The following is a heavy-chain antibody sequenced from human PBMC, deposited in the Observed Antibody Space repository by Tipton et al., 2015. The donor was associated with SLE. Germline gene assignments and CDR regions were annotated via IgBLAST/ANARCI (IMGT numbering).Heavy chain of an antibody. Sequence: TLSLTCTVSGCSINNYYWSWIRQPPGKGLEWIGYIYSSGDTNYNPSLKSRVTISVDASKKQFSLKVNSVTAADTAVYYCARGRLRCDYWGQGNLVTVSS. D-gene: IGHD5-12*01. J-gene: IGHJ4*02. CDR1: GCSINNYY. CDR2: IYSSGDT. V-gene: IGHV4-4*08. CDR3: ARGRLRCDY.